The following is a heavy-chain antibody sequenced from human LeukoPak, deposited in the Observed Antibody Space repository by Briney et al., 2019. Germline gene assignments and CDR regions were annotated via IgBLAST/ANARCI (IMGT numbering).Heavy chain of an antibody. D-gene: IGHD3-10*01. CDR1: GFTFRHYN. V-gene: IGHV3-21*01. CDR2: ICSSGSNI. CDR3: ARELDGSGSFLDY. J-gene: IGHJ4*02. Sequence: PGGSLSLSCAASGFTFRHYNVNWVRQARGRGLEWVSFICSSGSNIYYAESVKGRFTSSRDNAKNSLYLQMNSLRAEDTAVYYCARELDGSGSFLDYWGQGTLVTVSS.